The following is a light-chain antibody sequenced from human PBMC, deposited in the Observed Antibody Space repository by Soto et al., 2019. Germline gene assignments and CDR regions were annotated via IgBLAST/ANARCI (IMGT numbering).Light chain of an antibody. CDR2: KAS. V-gene: IGKV1-5*03. CDR1: QSISYW. Sequence: DIQMTQSPSTLFASVGDRVTITCRASQSISYWLAWYQQKPGKAPKLLIYKASSLESGVPSRFSGSGSGTQFTLTITSLQPDDFATYYCQHYNSYPWTFGQGTKVDI. CDR3: QHYNSYPWT. J-gene: IGKJ1*01.